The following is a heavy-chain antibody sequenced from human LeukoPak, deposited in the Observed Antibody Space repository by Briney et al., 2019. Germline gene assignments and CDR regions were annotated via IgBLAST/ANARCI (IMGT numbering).Heavy chain of an antibody. Sequence: GGSLRLSCAGFGFTFGTYWMSWVRQAPGKGLEWVANINQDGSVRYYVDSVKGRFTISRDNAKNSLYLQMDSPRAEDTAVYYCATIQLGGGNWGQGTLVTVSS. CDR3: ATIQLGGGN. CDR1: GFTFGTYW. J-gene: IGHJ4*02. CDR2: INQDGSVR. D-gene: IGHD5-18*01. V-gene: IGHV3-7*01.